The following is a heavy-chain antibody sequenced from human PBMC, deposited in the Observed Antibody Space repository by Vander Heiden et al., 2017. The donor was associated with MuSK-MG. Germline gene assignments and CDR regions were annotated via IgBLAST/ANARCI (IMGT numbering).Heavy chain of an antibody. D-gene: IGHD2-2*02. J-gene: IGHJ2*01. CDR2: IYTST. Sequence: QVQLQESGPGLVKPSETLSLTCTVSGAPIRGYYWSWIRQPAGEGLEWIGRIYTSTNYNPSLESRVTMSVDTSKNQFSLKLSYVTAADTAIYYCARDRCGSTTCYNRYFDLWGRGTLITVSS. CDR1: GAPIRGYY. CDR3: ARDRCGSTTCYNRYFDL. V-gene: IGHV4-4*07.